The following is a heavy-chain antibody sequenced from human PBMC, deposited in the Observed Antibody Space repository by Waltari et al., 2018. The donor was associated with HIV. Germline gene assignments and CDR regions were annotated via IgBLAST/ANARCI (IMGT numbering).Heavy chain of an antibody. D-gene: IGHD3-16*01. V-gene: IGHV1-8*01. CDR2: MNPNSGNT. J-gene: IGHJ4*02. CDR3: ARSLTSRPGYGGVMAF. CDR1: GYTFTNHD. Sequence: QVQPVQSGAEVKKPGASVKVSCRTSGYTFTNHDINWVRQAAGQGLEWMGWMNPNSGNTGFAQNFQGRVTMTRNSSISTAYMELRSLKSEDTALYYCARSLTSRPGYGGVMAFWGQGSLVTVSS.